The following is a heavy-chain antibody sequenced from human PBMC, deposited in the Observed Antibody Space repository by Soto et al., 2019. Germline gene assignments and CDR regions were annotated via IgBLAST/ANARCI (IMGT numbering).Heavy chain of an antibody. D-gene: IGHD3-22*01. CDR1: GGTFSSYA. Sequence: ASVKVSCKASGGTFSSYAISWVRQAPGQGLEWMGGIIPIFGTANYAQKFQGRVTITADESTSTAYMELSSLRSEDTAVYYCARGNYYDSSGSFDYWGQGTLVTVSS. CDR2: IIPIFGTA. V-gene: IGHV1-69*13. J-gene: IGHJ4*02. CDR3: ARGNYYDSSGSFDY.